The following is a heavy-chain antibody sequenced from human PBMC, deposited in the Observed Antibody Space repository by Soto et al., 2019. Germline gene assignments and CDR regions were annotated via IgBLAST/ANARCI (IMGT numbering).Heavy chain of an antibody. CDR1: NVYITIGFY. CDR2: VYHTGHT. J-gene: IGHJ4*02. V-gene: IGHV4-38-2*02. D-gene: IGHD3-16*01. Sequence: SETLSLTCTVSNVYITIGFYWVLIRKPPGKGLEWIATVYHTGHTYYNPSLKSRATISVDTSENRFSLKLTSVTAADTAVYYCAREFPYYESSESYFDYWGQGALVTVSS. CDR3: AREFPYYESSESYFDY.